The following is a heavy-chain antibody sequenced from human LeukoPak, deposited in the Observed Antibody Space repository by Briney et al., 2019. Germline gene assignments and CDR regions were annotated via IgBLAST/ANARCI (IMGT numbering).Heavy chain of an antibody. CDR2: ISSSGGSI. CDR3: AKDILGWTFDV. V-gene: IGHV3-48*03. Sequence: HSGGSLRLSCSASGFTFSSYEMNWVRQAPGKGLEWVAYISSSGGSIYYADSVGGRFTISRDNPEDSLYLQMNSLRVEDTAVYYCAKDILGWTFDVWGQGTLVTVS. D-gene: IGHD2-15*01. J-gene: IGHJ3*01. CDR1: GFTFSSYE.